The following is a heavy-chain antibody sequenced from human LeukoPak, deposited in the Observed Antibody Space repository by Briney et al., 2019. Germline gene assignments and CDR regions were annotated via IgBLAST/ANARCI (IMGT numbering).Heavy chain of an antibody. J-gene: IGHJ4*02. CDR1: GFTFSSYA. D-gene: IGHD4-23*01. CDR3: ARSGGNSNDY. Sequence: GGSLRLSCAASGFTFSSYAMSWVRQAPGKGLEWVSSISSSSSHIYYADSVRGRFTISRDNAKNSLYLQMNSLRAEDTAVYYCARSGGNSNDYWGQGTLVTVSS. V-gene: IGHV3-21*01. CDR2: ISSSSSHI.